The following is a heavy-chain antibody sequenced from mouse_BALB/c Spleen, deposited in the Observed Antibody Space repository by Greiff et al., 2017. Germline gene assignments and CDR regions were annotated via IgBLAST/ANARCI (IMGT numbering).Heavy chain of an antibody. CDR2: ISYSGST. CDR3: ARSAYYGAMDY. J-gene: IGHJ4*01. CDR1: GYSITSDYA. D-gene: IGHD2-10*01. V-gene: IGHV3-2*02. Sequence: EVKLQESGPGLVKPSQSLSLTCTVTGYSITSDYACNWIRQFPGNKLEWMGYISYSGSTSYNPSLKSRISITRDTSKNQFFLQLNSVTTEDTATYYCARSAYYGAMDYWGQGTSVTVSS.